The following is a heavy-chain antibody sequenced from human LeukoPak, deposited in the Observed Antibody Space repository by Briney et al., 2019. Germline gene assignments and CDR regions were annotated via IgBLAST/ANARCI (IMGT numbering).Heavy chain of an antibody. Sequence: NSGGSLRLSCAASGFTFSSYWMSWVRQAPGKGLEWVSSISSSSSYIYYADPVEGRFTISRDNAKNSLYLQMNSLRAEDTAVYYCARGYSSADDAFDIWGQGTMVTVSS. D-gene: IGHD6-25*01. CDR1: GFTFSSYW. CDR3: ARGYSSADDAFDI. J-gene: IGHJ3*02. CDR2: ISSSSSYI. V-gene: IGHV3-21*01.